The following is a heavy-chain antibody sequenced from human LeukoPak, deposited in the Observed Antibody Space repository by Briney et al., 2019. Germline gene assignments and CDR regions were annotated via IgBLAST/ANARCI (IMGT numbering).Heavy chain of an antibody. CDR2: ISSSSSTI. D-gene: IGHD3-3*01. V-gene: IGHV3-48*01. CDR3: ASTSAENYDFWSGYRNY. J-gene: IGHJ4*02. Sequence: GGSLRLSCAASGFTFSSYSMNWVRQAPGKGLEWVSYISSSSSTIYYADSVKGRFTISRDNAKNSLYLQMNSLRAEDTAVYYCASTSAENYDFWSGYRNYWGQGTLVTVSS. CDR1: GFTFSSYS.